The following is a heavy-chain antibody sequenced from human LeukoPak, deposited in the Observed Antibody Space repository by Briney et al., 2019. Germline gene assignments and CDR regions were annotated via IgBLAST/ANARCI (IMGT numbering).Heavy chain of an antibody. CDR1: GFVVTSNF. Sequence: GGSLRLSCAASGFVVTSNFMSWVRQAPGKGLEWISMIHSGGSTYYADSVKGRFTVSRDKSENALYLQMNSLRAEDTAVYYCARETLYSYGYNYYYHMDVWGKGTTVTVSS. V-gene: IGHV3-53*01. J-gene: IGHJ6*03. D-gene: IGHD3-16*01. CDR2: IHSGGST. CDR3: ARETLYSYGYNYYYHMDV.